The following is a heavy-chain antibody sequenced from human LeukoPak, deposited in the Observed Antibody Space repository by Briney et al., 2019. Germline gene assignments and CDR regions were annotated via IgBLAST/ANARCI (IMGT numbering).Heavy chain of an antibody. CDR3: ARRSVAYPYDSSGYSPVYYFDY. Sequence: GGSLRLSCAASGFTFSSYWMSWVRQAPGKGLEWVANIKQDGSEKYYVDSVKGRFTISRDNAKNSLYLQMNSLRAEDTAVYYCARRSVAYPYDSSGYSPVYYFDYWGQGTLVTVSS. J-gene: IGHJ4*02. CDR1: GFTFSSYW. D-gene: IGHD3-22*01. CDR2: IKQDGSEK. V-gene: IGHV3-7*01.